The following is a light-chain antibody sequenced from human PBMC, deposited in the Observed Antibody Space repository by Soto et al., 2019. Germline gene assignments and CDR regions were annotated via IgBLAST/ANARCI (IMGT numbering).Light chain of an antibody. CDR3: MQGSPWPPIT. J-gene: IGKJ5*01. Sequence: DVVVTHSQLSLPVTLGQAASISCSSSQSLVHRDGNTYLSWFRQRPGQSPRRLIYKVSNREAGVPDRFSGSGSGTDFTLKISRVEAEDVGLYYCMQGSPWPPITFGQGTRLEIK. CDR1: QSLVHRDGNTY. CDR2: KVS. V-gene: IGKV2-30*02.